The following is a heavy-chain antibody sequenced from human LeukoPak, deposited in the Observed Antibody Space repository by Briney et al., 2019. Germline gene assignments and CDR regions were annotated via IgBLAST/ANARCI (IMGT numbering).Heavy chain of an antibody. D-gene: IGHD3-22*01. V-gene: IGHV3-30-3*01. CDR3: AKGLHYYDSSGYYVDPFDI. CDR2: ISYDGSNK. CDR1: GFTFSSYA. J-gene: IGHJ3*02. Sequence: GGSLRLSCAASGFTFSSYAMHWVRQAPGKGLEWVAVISYDGSNKYYADSVKGRFTISRDNSKNTLYLQMNSLRAEDTAVYYCAKGLHYYDSSGYYVDPFDIWGQGTMVTVSS.